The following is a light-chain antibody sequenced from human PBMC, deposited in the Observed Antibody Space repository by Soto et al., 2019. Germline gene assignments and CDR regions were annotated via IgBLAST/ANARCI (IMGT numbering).Light chain of an antibody. Sequence: DIQMTQSPSTLSASVGDRVTITCRASQSISSWLAWYQQKPGKAPKLLIYDASSLESGVPTRFSGSGAGTEFTLTISRQQPDDFANYYCQQDNSSPRFGGGTKVEIK. CDR3: QQDNSSPR. J-gene: IGKJ4*02. V-gene: IGKV1-5*01. CDR1: QSISSW. CDR2: DAS.